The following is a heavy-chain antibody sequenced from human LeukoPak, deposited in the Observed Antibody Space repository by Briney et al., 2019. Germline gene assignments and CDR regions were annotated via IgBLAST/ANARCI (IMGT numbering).Heavy chain of an antibody. J-gene: IGHJ6*03. CDR3: ARRYSSGSYYYYYMDV. Sequence: GGSLRLSCAASGFTFSSYWMSWVRQVPGKGLEWVANIKQDGSEKYYVDSVKGRFTISRDNAKNSLYLQMNSLRAEDTAVYYCARRYSSGSYYYYYMDVWGKGTTVTVSS. V-gene: IGHV3-7*01. CDR1: GFTFSSYW. CDR2: IKQDGSEK. D-gene: IGHD6-19*01.